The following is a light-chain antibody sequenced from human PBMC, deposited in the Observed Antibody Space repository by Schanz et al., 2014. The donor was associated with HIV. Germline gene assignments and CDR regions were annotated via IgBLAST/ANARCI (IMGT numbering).Light chain of an antibody. CDR2: AAS. CDR1: QGMSND. Sequence: DIQLTQSPSSLSASVGDRVTITCRASQGMSNDLAWYQQKPGKVPKLLSYAASTLQSGVPSRFSGSGSGTDFTLTISSLQPEDVATYYCQQSHSAPWTFGQGTKVEIK. V-gene: IGKV1-27*01. J-gene: IGKJ1*01. CDR3: QQSHSAPWT.